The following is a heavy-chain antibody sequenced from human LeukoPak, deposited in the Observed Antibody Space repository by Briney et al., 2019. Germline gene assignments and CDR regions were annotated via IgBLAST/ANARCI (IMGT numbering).Heavy chain of an antibody. CDR3: ARGRYSGYDPGFDY. J-gene: IGHJ4*02. V-gene: IGHV4-34*01. CDR1: GGSFSGYY. D-gene: IGHD5-12*01. Sequence: SETLSLTCAVYGGSFSGYYWSLIRQPPGKGLEWIGEINHSGSTNYNPSLKSRVTISVDTSKNQFSLKLSSVTAADTAVYYCARGRYSGYDPGFDYWGQGTLVTVSS. CDR2: INHSGST.